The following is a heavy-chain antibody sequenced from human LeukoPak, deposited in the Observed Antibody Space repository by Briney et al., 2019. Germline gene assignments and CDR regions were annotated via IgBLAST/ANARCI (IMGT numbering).Heavy chain of an antibody. CDR2: INHSGST. CDR3: ARGLGGPFLNMKNYYGSAKGRYFDY. CDR1: GGSFSGYY. D-gene: IGHD3-10*01. V-gene: IGHV4-34*01. Sequence: TSETLSLTCAVYGGSFSGYYWSWIRQPPGKGLEWIGEINHSGSTNYNPSLKSRVTISVDTSKNQFSLKLSSVTAADTAVYYCARGLGGPFLNMKNYYGSAKGRYFDYWGQGTLVTVSS. J-gene: IGHJ4*02.